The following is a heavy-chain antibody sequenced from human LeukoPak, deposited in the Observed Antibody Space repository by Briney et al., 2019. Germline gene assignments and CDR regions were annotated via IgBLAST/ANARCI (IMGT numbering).Heavy chain of an antibody. CDR1: GYTFTIYG. Sequence: ASVKVSCKASGYTFTIYGVSWVRQAPGQGLEWMGWISAYSGNTNYAQKLQGRVTMTTDTSTSTAYMELRSLRSDDTAVYYCARADTEDGYNSFDYWGQGTLVTVSS. CDR3: ARADTEDGYNSFDY. CDR2: ISAYSGNT. J-gene: IGHJ4*02. V-gene: IGHV1-18*01. D-gene: IGHD5-24*01.